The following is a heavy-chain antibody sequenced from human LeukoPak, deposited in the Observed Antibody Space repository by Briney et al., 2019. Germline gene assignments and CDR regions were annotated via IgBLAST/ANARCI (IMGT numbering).Heavy chain of an antibody. CDR2: INHSGST. D-gene: IGHD1-26*01. CDR1: GGSFSGYY. CDR3: AGWEQRRDAFDI. V-gene: IGHV4-34*01. J-gene: IGHJ3*02. Sequence: SETLSLTCTVYGGSFSGYYWSWIRQPPGKGLEWIGEINHSGSTNYNPSLKSRVTISVDMSKNQFSLKLSSVTAADTAVYYCAGWEQRRDAFDIWGQGTMVTVSS.